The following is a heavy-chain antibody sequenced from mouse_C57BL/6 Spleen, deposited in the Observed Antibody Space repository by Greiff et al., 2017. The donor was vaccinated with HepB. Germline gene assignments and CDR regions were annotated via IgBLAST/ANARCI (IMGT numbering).Heavy chain of an antibody. CDR2: IYPGDGDT. J-gene: IGHJ2*01. CDR3: ARRAVGVVAHFDY. D-gene: IGHD1-1*01. V-gene: IGHV1-80*01. Sequence: QVQLKQSGAELVKPGASVKISCKASGYAFSSYWMNWVKQRPGKGLEWIGQIYPGDGDTNYNGKFKGKATLTADKSSSTAYMQLSSLTSEDSAVYFCARRAVGVVAHFDYWGQGTTRTVSS. CDR1: GYAFSSYW.